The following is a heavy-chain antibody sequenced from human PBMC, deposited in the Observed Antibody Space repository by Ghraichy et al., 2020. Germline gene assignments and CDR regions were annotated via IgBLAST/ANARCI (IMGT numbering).Heavy chain of an antibody. D-gene: IGHD3-16*01. J-gene: IGHJ4*02. CDR3: ARGGGLSTTTTIDY. Sequence: SETLSLTCTVSGGSFTNYYWNWIRQPPGKGLEWIGYNYYSGTTNYNPSIRSRVTFSVDTSKNQFSLRLTSVTAADTAVYFCARGGGLSTTTTIDYWGQGTLVTVSS. V-gene: IGHV4-59*01. CDR1: GGSFTNYY. CDR2: NYYSGTT.